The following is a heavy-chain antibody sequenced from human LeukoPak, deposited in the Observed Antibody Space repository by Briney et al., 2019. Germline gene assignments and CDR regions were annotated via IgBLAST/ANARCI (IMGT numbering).Heavy chain of an antibody. V-gene: IGHV3-11*03. J-gene: IGHJ4*02. Sequence: PGGSLRLSCVVSGIPFSDFYMNWIRQAPGKGLEWISYISSSSSYTDYAESVKGRFTISRDNAKSALYLQMNDPRVEDTAVYYCAAGTAADYWGQGTLVIVSS. CDR2: ISSSSSYT. CDR3: AAGTAADY. D-gene: IGHD6-13*01. CDR1: GIPFSDFY.